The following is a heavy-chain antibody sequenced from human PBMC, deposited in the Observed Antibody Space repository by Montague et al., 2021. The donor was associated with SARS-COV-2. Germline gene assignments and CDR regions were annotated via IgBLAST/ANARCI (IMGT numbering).Heavy chain of an antibody. CDR3: ARGRYSSSWYGAKNWFDP. V-gene: IGHV4-34*01. CDR1: GGSFSGYY. Sequence: SETLSLTCAVYGGSFSGYYWSWTRQPPGKGLEWIGEIDHSGSTNYNPSLKSRVTISVDTSKNQFSLKLSSVTAADTAVYYCARGRYSSSWYGAKNWFDPWGQGTLVTVSS. D-gene: IGHD6-13*01. J-gene: IGHJ5*02. CDR2: IDHSGST.